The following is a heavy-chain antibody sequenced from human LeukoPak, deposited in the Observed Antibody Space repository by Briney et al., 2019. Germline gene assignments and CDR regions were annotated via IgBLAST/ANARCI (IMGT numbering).Heavy chain of an antibody. CDR1: GYTFTSND. D-gene: IGHD6-13*01. Sequence: ASVKVSCKASGYTFTSNDINWVRQATGQGLEWMGWMNPNSGNTGYAQKFQGRVTMTRNTPISTAYMELSSPRSEDTAVYCCARGLGAATDPYNCFDPWGQGTLVTVSS. CDR2: MNPNSGNT. V-gene: IGHV1-8*01. CDR3: ARGLGAATDPYNCFDP. J-gene: IGHJ5*02.